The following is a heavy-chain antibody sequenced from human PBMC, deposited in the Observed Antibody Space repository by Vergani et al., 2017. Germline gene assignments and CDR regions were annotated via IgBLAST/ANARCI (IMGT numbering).Heavy chain of an antibody. V-gene: IGHV3-23*01. D-gene: IGHD6-13*01. CDR2: ISGSGGST. Sequence: SYAMSWVRQAPGKGLEWVSAISGSGGSTYYADSVKGRFTISRDNSKNTLYLQMNSLRAEDTAVYYCAKESSSWYGNGYFQHWGQGTLVTVSS. CDR3: AKESSSWYGNGYFQH. J-gene: IGHJ1*01. CDR1: SYA.